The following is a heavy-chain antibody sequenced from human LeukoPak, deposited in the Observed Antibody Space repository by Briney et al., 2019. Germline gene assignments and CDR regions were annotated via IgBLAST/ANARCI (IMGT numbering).Heavy chain of an antibody. D-gene: IGHD6-19*01. CDR1: GGSFSGYY. Sequence: SETLSLTCAVYGGSFSGYYWNWIRQLPGKGLEWIGEINHSGSTNYNPSLKSRVTISVDTSKSQFSLRLNSVTPEDTAVYYCARRGPYSSGSFDYWGQGTLVTVSS. CDR2: INHSGST. J-gene: IGHJ4*02. CDR3: ARRGPYSSGSFDY. V-gene: IGHV4-34*01.